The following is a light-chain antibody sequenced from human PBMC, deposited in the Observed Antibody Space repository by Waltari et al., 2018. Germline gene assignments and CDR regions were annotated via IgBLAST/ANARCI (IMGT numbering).Light chain of an antibody. CDR3: QQDNNWPRT. J-gene: IGKJ1*01. CDR2: GAS. Sequence: EIVMTQSPATLSVSPGERATLSCRASQSVSSNLAWYQQKPGQAPRPLIDGASTRATGIPARFSGSGSGTEFTLTISSLESEDVAVYYCQQDNNWPRTFGQGTKVEIK. CDR1: QSVSSN. V-gene: IGKV3-15*01.